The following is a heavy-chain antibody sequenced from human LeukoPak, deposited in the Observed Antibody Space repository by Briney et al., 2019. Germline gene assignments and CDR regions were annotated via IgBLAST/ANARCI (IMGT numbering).Heavy chain of an antibody. J-gene: IGHJ6*03. CDR2: INHSGST. Sequence: PSETLSLTCAVYGGSFSGYYWSWIRQPPGKGLEWIGEINHSGSTNYNPSLKSRVTISVDTSKNQFSLKLSSVTAADTAVYYCARLRRPTQRHHYYYYMDVWGKGTTVTVSS. CDR1: GGSFSGYY. CDR3: ARLRRPTQRHHYYYYMDV. V-gene: IGHV4-34*01.